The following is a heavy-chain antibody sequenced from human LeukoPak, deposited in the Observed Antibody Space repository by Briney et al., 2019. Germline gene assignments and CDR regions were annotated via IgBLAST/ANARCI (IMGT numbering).Heavy chain of an antibody. CDR2: ISWNSGSI. CDR3: ARDMYEVAGGYYYYYYMDV. D-gene: IGHD2-8*01. J-gene: IGHJ6*03. V-gene: IGHV3-9*01. CDR1: GFTFDDYA. Sequence: PGGSLRLSCAASGFTFDDYAMHWVRQAPGKGLEWVSGISWNSGSIGYADSVKGRFTISRDNAKNSLYLQMNSLRAEDTALYYCARDMYEVAGGYYYYYYMDVWGKGTTVTVSS.